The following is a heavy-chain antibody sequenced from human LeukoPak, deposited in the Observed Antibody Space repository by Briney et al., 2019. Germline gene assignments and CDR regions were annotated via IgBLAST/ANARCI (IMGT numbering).Heavy chain of an antibody. V-gene: IGHV3-23*01. CDR3: ARGYSGYDFYYYYYMDV. Sequence: GGSLRLSCAASGFTFSSYAMSWVRQAPGKGLEWVSAISGSGGSTYYADSVKGRFTISRDNAKNSLYLQMNSLRAEDTAVYYCARGYSGYDFYYYYYMDVWGKGTTVTVSS. D-gene: IGHD5-12*01. J-gene: IGHJ6*03. CDR1: GFTFSSYA. CDR2: ISGSGGST.